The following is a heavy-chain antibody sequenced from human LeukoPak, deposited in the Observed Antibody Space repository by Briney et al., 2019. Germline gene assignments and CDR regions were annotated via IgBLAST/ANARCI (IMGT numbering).Heavy chain of an antibody. J-gene: IGHJ6*02. D-gene: IGHD2-15*01. Sequence: SETLSRTCAVYGGSFSGYYWSWIRQPPGKGLEWIGEINHSGSTNYNPSLKSRVTISLDTSKNQFSLKLSSVTAADTAVYYCARDRVVDATFYKYVAMDVWAQGTTATVTS. CDR3: ARDRVVDATFYKYVAMDV. CDR2: INHSGST. V-gene: IGHV4-34*01. CDR1: GGSFSGYY.